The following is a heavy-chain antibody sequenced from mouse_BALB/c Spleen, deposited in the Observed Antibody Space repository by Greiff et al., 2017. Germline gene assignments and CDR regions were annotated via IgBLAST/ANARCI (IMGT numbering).Heavy chain of an antibody. CDR1: GYSITSGYS. Sequence: EVKVEESGPGLVKPSQSLSLTCSVTGYSITSGYSWNWIRQFPGNILEWMGYISYDGSNNYNPSLKNRISITRDTSKNQFFLKLNSVTTEDTATYYCASPAYYRNYAMDYWGQGTSVTVAS. CDR2: ISYDGSN. CDR3: ASPAYYRNYAMDY. D-gene: IGHD2-12*01. V-gene: IGHV3-6*02. J-gene: IGHJ4*01.